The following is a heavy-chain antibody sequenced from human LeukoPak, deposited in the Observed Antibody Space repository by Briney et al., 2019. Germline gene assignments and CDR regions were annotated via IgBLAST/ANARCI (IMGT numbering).Heavy chain of an antibody. Sequence: PGGSLRLSCAASGFAFSSYGMHWVRQAPGKGLEWVAYIHYDSSTEDYADSVKGRFTISRDNSKNTLYLQMNSLRAEDTAVYYCAKRGDSGGWFDYWGQGTLVTVSS. D-gene: IGHD2-15*01. CDR2: IHYDSSTE. CDR1: GFAFSSYG. J-gene: IGHJ4*02. CDR3: AKRGDSGGWFDY. V-gene: IGHV3-30*02.